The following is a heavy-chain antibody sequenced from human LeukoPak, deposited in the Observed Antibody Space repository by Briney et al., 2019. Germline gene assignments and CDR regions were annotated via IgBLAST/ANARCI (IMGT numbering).Heavy chain of an antibody. Sequence: GGSLRPSCAASGFTFDDYGMSWVRPAPGKGLGWVSVINWNGGSTGYADSVKGRFTISRDNAKNSLYLQMNSLRAEDTALYYCARVRSGSYFDIWGQGTMVTVSS. CDR1: GFTFDDYG. CDR2: INWNGGST. J-gene: IGHJ3*02. D-gene: IGHD1-26*01. V-gene: IGHV3-20*04. CDR3: ARVRSGSYFDI.